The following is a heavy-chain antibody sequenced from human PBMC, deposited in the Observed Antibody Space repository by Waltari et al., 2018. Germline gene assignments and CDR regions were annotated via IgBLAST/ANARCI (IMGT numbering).Heavy chain of an antibody. V-gene: IGHV4-4*09. Sequence: QVQLQESGPGLVKPSETLSLTCTVSGGSISSYYWSWIRQPPGKGLEWIGYIYTSGSTNYNPSLKSRVTISVDTSKNQFSLKLSSVTAADTAVYYCARIPSSKYSYGVYWYFDLWGRGTLVTVSS. CDR2: IYTSGST. D-gene: IGHD5-18*01. CDR3: ARIPSSKYSYGVYWYFDL. CDR1: GGSISSYY. J-gene: IGHJ2*01.